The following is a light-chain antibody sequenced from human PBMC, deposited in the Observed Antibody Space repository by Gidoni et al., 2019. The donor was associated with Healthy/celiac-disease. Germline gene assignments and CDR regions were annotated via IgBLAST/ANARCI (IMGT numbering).Light chain of an antibody. J-gene: IGLJ1*01. CDR3: AAWDDSLNGYV. CDR2: SNN. Sequence: QSVLTQPPSASGTPGQRVTISCSVSSSNNGSNTVTWFQPLPGTAPKLLIYSNNQRPSGVPDRFSGSKSGTSASLAISGLQSEDEADYYCAAWDDSLNGYVFGTGTKVTVL. V-gene: IGLV1-44*01. CDR1: SSNNGSNT.